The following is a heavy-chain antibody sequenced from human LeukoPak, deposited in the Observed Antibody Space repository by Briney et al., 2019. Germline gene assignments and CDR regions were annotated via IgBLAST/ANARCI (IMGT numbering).Heavy chain of an antibody. V-gene: IGHV4-61*02. J-gene: IGHJ6*03. CDR3: ARIYCGGDCRGYYYHYYMDV. D-gene: IGHD2-21*02. Sequence: PSETLSLTCTVSGGPISSGSYYWSWIRQPAGKGLEWIGRIYTSGSTKYNPSLKSRVTISVDTSKNQFSLKLSSVTAADTAVYYCARIYCGGDCRGYYYHYYMDVWGKGTTVTISS. CDR2: IYTSGST. CDR1: GGPISSGSYY.